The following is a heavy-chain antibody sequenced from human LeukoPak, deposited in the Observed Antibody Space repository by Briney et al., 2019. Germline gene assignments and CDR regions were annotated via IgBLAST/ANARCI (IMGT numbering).Heavy chain of an antibody. CDR1: GGSISSSSYY. D-gene: IGHD6-13*01. V-gene: IGHV4-39*07. J-gene: IGHJ4*02. Sequence: SETLSLTCTVSGGSISSSSYYWAWIRQPPGKGLEWIGSIYYSGSTYYNPSLKSRVTISVDTSKNQFSLKLSSVTAADTAVYYCARDGYSSSWYRPGVDYWGQGTLVTVSS. CDR3: ARDGYSSSWYRPGVDY. CDR2: IYYSGST.